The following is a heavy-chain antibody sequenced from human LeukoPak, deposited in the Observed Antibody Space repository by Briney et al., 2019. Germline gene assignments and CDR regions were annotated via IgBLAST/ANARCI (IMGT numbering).Heavy chain of an antibody. Sequence: GSLRLSCAASGFAFNFYAMTWVRQAPGKGLQWVSTINANGVNTYYADSVRGRFTISRDNSKDTLYLQLNSLRAEDTAVYYCAKDRAAGYYGSGNDAFDIWGQGTMVTVSS. D-gene: IGHD3-10*01. CDR1: GFAFNFYA. CDR3: AKDRAAGYYGSGNDAFDI. J-gene: IGHJ3*02. V-gene: IGHV3-23*01. CDR2: INANGVNT.